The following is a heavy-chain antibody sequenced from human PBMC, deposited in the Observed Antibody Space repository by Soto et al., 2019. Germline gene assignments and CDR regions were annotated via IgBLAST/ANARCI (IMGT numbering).Heavy chain of an antibody. CDR3: ARDRPALLLTYYGMDV. J-gene: IGHJ6*02. CDR2: IIPIFGTA. D-gene: IGHD2-15*01. CDR1: GGTFSSYA. V-gene: IGHV1-69*01. Sequence: QVQLVQSGAEVKKPGSSVKVSCKASGGTFSSYAISWVRQSPGQGLEWMGGIIPIFGTANYAQKFQGRVTITADESTSTAYMELSSLRSEDTAVFYCARDRPALLLTYYGMDVWGQGTTVTVSS.